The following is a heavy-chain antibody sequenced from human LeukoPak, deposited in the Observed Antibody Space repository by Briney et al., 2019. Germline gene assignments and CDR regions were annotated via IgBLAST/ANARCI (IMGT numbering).Heavy chain of an antibody. CDR2: ISAYNGNT. CDR3: ARDLDTYYDILTGYHAFDI. D-gene: IGHD3-9*01. Sequence: ASVKVSCKASGYTFTSYGISWVRQAPGQGLEWMGWISAYNGNTNYAQKLQGRVTMTTDTSTSTAYMELRSLRSDDTAVYYCARDLDTYYDILTGYHAFDIWGQGTMVTVSS. CDR1: GYTFTSYG. J-gene: IGHJ3*02. V-gene: IGHV1-18*01.